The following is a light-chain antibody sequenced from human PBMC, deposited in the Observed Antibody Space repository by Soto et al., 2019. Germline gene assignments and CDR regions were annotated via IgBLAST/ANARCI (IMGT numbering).Light chain of an antibody. CDR1: SSDVGGYNY. J-gene: IGLJ1*01. Sequence: QSALTQPPSASGSPGQSVTISCTGTSSDVGGYNYVSWYQQQQGKAPKLMLYKVSKRPSGVPDRFSGSKSGNTACLTVSGLQAEDEADYYCSSYAGSIYVFGTGTKVTV. CDR3: SSYAGSIYV. CDR2: KVS. V-gene: IGLV2-8*01.